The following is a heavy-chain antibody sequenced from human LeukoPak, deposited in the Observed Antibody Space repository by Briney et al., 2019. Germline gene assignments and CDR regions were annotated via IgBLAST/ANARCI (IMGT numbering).Heavy chain of an antibody. D-gene: IGHD5-24*01. J-gene: IGHJ4*02. Sequence: PSETLSLTCTASGGSISSSSYYWGWIRQPPGKGLEWIGSIYYSGSTYYNPSLKSRVTISVDTSKNQFSLKLSSVTAADTAVYYCARRDGYKIPYIDYWGQGTLVTVSS. V-gene: IGHV4-39*01. CDR1: GGSISSSSYY. CDR2: IYYSGST. CDR3: ARRDGYKIPYIDY.